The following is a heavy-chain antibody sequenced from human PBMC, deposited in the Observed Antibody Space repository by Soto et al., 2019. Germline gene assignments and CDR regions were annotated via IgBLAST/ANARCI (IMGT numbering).Heavy chain of an antibody. J-gene: IGHJ4*02. V-gene: IGHV3-11*05. CDR3: ARGRGAAADYFDF. CDR1: GFTFSDYY. D-gene: IGHD6-13*01. CDR2: ISSSTSHT. Sequence: QVQLVESGGGLVKPGGSLRLSCAVSGFTFSDYYMTWIRQAPGKGLEWVSYISSSTSHTNYADSVKGRFTISRDNAKNALFLQMNSLRAEDTAVYYCARGRGAAADYFDFWGPGTLVNVSS.